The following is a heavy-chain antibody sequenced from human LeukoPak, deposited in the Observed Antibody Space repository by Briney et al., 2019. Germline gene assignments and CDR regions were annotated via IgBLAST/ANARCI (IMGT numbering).Heavy chain of an antibody. D-gene: IGHD3-10*01. Sequence: GGSLRLSCAASGFTFSSYGMHWVRQAPGKGLDWVAFIRHDGSNKYYADSVKGRFTISRDNAKNSLYLQMNSLRAEDTAVYYCALIWFGELSLVYWGQGTLVTVSS. V-gene: IGHV3-30*02. CDR1: GFTFSSYG. CDR3: ALIWFGELSLVY. J-gene: IGHJ4*02. CDR2: IRHDGSNK.